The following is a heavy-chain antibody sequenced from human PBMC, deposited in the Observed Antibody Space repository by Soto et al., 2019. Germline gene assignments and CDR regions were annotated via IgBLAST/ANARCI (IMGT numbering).Heavy chain of an antibody. CDR2: IYYSGST. Sequence: QVQLQESGPGLVKPSETLSLTCAVSGGSISPYYWSWIRQPPGKGLEWIGYIYYSGSTNYNPSLKSRLTISVDTSKNQFSLKLRSVTAADTAVYFCARQGDSYFYYRDVWGRGTTVTVSS. V-gene: IGHV4-59*01. CDR3: ARQGDSYFYYRDV. D-gene: IGHD1-26*01. J-gene: IGHJ6*03. CDR1: GGSISPYY.